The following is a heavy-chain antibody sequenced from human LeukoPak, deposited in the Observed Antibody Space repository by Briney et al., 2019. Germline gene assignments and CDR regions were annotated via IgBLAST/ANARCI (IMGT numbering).Heavy chain of an antibody. Sequence: GGSLRLSCAASGFTFSSYAMHWVRQAPGKGLEWVAVISYDGSNKYYADSVKGRFTISRDNSKNTLYLQMNSLRAEDTAVYYRASSPPDTAMPFHWGQGTLVTVSS. D-gene: IGHD5-18*01. CDR3: ASSPPDTAMPFH. CDR2: ISYDGSNK. J-gene: IGHJ4*02. CDR1: GFTFSSYA. V-gene: IGHV3-30-3*01.